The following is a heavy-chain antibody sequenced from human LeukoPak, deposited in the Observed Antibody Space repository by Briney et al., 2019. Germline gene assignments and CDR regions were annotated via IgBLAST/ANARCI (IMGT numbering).Heavy chain of an antibody. CDR3: AKFLPTHIVVANYYFDY. D-gene: IGHD2-21*01. J-gene: IGHJ4*02. Sequence: GGSLRLSCAASVFTSSSYAMSWVRQAPGKGLDCVSAISGSGCSTYYADSVKGRFTIFRDNSKNTLYLQTNSLRAEDKAVYYCAKFLPTHIVVANYYFDYWGQGTLVTVSS. CDR1: VFTSSSYA. CDR2: ISGSGCST. V-gene: IGHV3-23*01.